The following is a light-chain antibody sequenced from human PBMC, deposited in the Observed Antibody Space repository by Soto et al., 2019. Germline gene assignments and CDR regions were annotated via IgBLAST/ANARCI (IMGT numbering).Light chain of an antibody. CDR3: QQYNNWPFT. CDR2: AAS. J-gene: IGKJ4*01. CDR1: QDIGGR. Sequence: DIQMTQSPSAVSASVGDRITSTCRASQDIGGRLAWFKQKPGKAPQYLIQAASILQSGVPSRFRGSGSGTEFILTISSLKSEDFEVYYCQQYNNWPFTFGGGTKVDI. V-gene: IGKV1D-16*01.